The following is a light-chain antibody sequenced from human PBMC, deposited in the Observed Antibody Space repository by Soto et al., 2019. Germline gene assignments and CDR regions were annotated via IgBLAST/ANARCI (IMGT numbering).Light chain of an antibody. J-gene: IGLJ2*01. Sequence: QSALTQPASVSGTPGQSITISCTETSNDVGTHTYVSWHQQHPGKAPKLLIYDVSDRPSGVSNRFSGSKSGNTASLTISGLQAEDEADYYCSSYASITTPVVFGGGTKVTVL. CDR2: DVS. CDR1: SNDVGTHTY. V-gene: IGLV2-14*03. CDR3: SSYASITTPVV.